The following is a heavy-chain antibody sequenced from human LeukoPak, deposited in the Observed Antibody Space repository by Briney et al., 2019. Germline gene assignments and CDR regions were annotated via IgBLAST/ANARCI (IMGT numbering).Heavy chain of an antibody. Sequence: SETLSLTCAVYGGSFSGYYWSWNRQPPGKGLEWIGEINHSGSTNYNPSLKSRVTISVDTSKNQFSLKLSSVTAADTAVYYCARATGLLGPSDWGQGTLVTVSS. CDR2: INHSGST. CDR1: GGSFSGYY. CDR3: ARATGLLGPSD. V-gene: IGHV4-34*01. J-gene: IGHJ4*02. D-gene: IGHD3-10*01.